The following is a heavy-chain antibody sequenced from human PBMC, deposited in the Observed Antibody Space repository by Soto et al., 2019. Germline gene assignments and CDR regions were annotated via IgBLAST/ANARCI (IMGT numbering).Heavy chain of an antibody. D-gene: IGHD3-3*01. V-gene: IGHV1-18*01. Sequence: ASVKVSCKASGYTFTSYGISWVRQAPGQGLEWMGWISAYNGNTNYAQKLQGRVTMTTDTSTSTVYMELRCLRSDDTAVYYCARVPRTIFGVVIKYNWFDPWGQGTLVTVSS. CDR1: GYTFTSYG. CDR2: ISAYNGNT. CDR3: ARVPRTIFGVVIKYNWFDP. J-gene: IGHJ5*02.